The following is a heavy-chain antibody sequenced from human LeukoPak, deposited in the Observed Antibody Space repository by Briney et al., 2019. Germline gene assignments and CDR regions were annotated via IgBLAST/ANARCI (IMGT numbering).Heavy chain of an antibody. J-gene: IGHJ4*02. CDR2: ISSSNSFI. D-gene: IGHD3-16*01. Sequence: GGSLRLSCAASGFTFSSYSMNWVRQAPGKGLEWVSTISSSNSFIYYADSVKGRFTISRDNSKNTLYLQMNSLRAEDTAVYYCAKFGGLWSDYWGQGTLVTVSS. V-gene: IGHV3-21*01. CDR1: GFTFSSYS. CDR3: AKFGGLWSDY.